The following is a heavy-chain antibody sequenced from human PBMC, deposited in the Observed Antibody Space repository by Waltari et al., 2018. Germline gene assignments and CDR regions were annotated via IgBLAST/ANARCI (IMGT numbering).Heavy chain of an antibody. Sequence: QVHLEQSGPELKRPGASVRISCLTSGYSFTDYAINWVRQAPGQGLQWLGWGNAQRGSPTYAQGLSRRFVFSVDPSVATAYLQIDSLTTSDSAVYFCSREAEVGTNTIVDYWGRGTLVTVAT. CDR2: GNAQRGSP. D-gene: IGHD1-26*01. CDR3: SREAEVGTNTIVDY. CDR1: GYSFTDYA. J-gene: IGHJ4*02. V-gene: IGHV7-4-1*01.